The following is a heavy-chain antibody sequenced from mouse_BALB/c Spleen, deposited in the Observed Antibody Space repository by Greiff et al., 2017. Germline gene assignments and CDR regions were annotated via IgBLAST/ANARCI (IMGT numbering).Heavy chain of an antibody. CDR2: IRNKANGYTT. CDR3: ARDKGGYYSWFAY. J-gene: IGHJ3*01. V-gene: IGHV7-3*02. Sequence: DVKLVESGGGLVQPGGSLRLSCATSGFTFTDYYMSWVRQPPGKALEWLGFIRNKANGYTTEYSASVKGRFTISRDNSQSILYLQMNTLRAEDSATYYCARDKGGYYSWFAYWGQGTLVTVSA. CDR1: GFTFTDYY. D-gene: IGHD2-3*01.